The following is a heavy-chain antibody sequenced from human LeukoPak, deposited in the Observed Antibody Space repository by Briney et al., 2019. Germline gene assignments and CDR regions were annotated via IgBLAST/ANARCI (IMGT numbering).Heavy chain of an antibody. CDR2: SSGSGGST. Sequence: GGSLRLSCAASGFTFSTYDMSWVRQAPGKGLEWVSASSGSGGSTYYADSVKDRFTISRDNSKNTLYLQMNSLRAEDTAVYYCARVSWFHVSSGSDYWGQGTLVTVSS. V-gene: IGHV3-23*01. CDR3: ARVSWFHVSSGSDY. D-gene: IGHD6-19*01. J-gene: IGHJ4*02. CDR1: GFTFSTYD.